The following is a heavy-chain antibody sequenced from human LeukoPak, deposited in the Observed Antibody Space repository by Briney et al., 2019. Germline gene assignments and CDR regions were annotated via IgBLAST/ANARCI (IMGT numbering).Heavy chain of an antibody. CDR3: ARCPGRSSSWINWFDP. D-gene: IGHD6-13*01. Sequence: PSETLSLTCTVSGGSISSSSYYWGWIRQPPGKGLEWIGSIYYSGSTYYNPSLKSRVTISVDTSKNQFPLKLSSVTAADTAVYYCARCPGRSSSWINWFDPWGQGTLVTVSS. J-gene: IGHJ5*02. V-gene: IGHV4-39*06. CDR1: GGSISSSSYY. CDR2: IYYSGST.